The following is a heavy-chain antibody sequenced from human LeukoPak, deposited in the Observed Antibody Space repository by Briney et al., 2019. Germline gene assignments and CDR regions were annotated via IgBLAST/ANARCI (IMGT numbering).Heavy chain of an antibody. Sequence: SETLSLTCTVSGGSISSGSYYWSWIRQPAGKGLEWIGRIYTSGNTYYNPSLKSRVTISVDTSKNQISLNLTSVAAADTAVYYCTRADYSSSWSHYYYFMDVWGRGTTVTVSS. D-gene: IGHD6-13*01. V-gene: IGHV4-61*02. CDR1: GGSISSGSYY. CDR3: TRADYSSSWSHYYYFMDV. CDR2: IYTSGNT. J-gene: IGHJ6*03.